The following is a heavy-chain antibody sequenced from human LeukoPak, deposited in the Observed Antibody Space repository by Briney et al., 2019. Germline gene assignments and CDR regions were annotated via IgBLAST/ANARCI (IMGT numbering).Heavy chain of an antibody. D-gene: IGHD6-13*01. CDR3: ARDLGIAAAGYYFDY. J-gene: IGHJ4*02. Sequence: GGSLRLSCAASGFTFSSYGMHWVRQAPGKGLEWVAVIWYDGSNKYYADSVKGRFTISRDNSKNTLYLQMNSLRAEDTAVYYCARDLGIAAAGYYFDYWGQGILVTVSS. CDR1: GFTFSSYG. V-gene: IGHV3-33*01. CDR2: IWYDGSNK.